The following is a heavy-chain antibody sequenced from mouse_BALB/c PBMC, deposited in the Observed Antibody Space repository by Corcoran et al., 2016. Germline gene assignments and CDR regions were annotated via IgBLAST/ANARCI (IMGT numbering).Heavy chain of an antibody. CDR3: AREPLAMDY. J-gene: IGHJ4*01. CDR2: INTYTGEP. Sequence: QIQLVQSGPALKKPGETVNISCKASGYTFTNYGMNWVKQAPGKGLKWMGWINTYTGEPTYADDFKGRFAFSLETSASTAYLQINNLKNEDTATYFSAREPLAMDYWGQGTSVTVSS. V-gene: IGHV9-3-1*01. CDR1: GYTFTNYG.